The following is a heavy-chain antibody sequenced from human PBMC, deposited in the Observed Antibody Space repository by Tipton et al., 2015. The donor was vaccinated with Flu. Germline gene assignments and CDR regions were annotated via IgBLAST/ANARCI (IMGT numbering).Heavy chain of an antibody. CDR1: GPSIGNSY. Sequence: TLSLTCTVSGPSIGNSYWSWIRQPPGKGLEWIGYFYYPASTLYNPSLESRVTMSADMSKNQLSLKMDSVTAADTAMYYCTRRRLGAGNNDAFDVWGQGTLVTVSS. D-gene: IGHD1-14*01. CDR3: TRRRLGAGNNDAFDV. CDR2: FYYPAST. V-gene: IGHV4-59*01. J-gene: IGHJ3*01.